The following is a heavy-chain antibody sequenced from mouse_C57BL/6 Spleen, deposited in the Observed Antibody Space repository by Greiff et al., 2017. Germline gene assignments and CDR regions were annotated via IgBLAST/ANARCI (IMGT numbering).Heavy chain of an antibody. CDR3: ARDNGYWYFDV. CDR1: GYSINSGYD. V-gene: IGHV3-1*01. Sequence: EVQLVESGPGMVKPSQSLSLTCTVTGYSINSGYDWHWIRHFPGNKLEWMGYISYCGSTNYNPSLKSRISITHDTSKNHLFLKLNSVTTEDTATYYCARDNGYWYFDVWGTGTTVTVSS. J-gene: IGHJ1*03. D-gene: IGHD1-1*02. CDR2: ISYCGST.